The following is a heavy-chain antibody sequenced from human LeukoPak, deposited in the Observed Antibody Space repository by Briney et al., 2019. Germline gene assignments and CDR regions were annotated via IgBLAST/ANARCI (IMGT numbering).Heavy chain of an antibody. J-gene: IGHJ4*02. CDR3: AVLSGSDEYFDY. V-gene: IGHV3-23*01. D-gene: IGHD1-26*01. CDR2: ISGSGGST. Sequence: GGSLRLSCAASGFTFSSYAMSWVRQAPGKGLEWVSAISGSGGSTYYADSVKGRFTISRDNSKNTLYLQMNSLRAEDTAVYYCAVLSGSDEYFDYWGQGTLVTVSS. CDR1: GFTFSSYA.